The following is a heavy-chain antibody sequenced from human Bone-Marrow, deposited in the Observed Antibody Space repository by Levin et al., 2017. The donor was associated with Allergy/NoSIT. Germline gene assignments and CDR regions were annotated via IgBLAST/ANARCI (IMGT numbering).Heavy chain of an antibody. V-gene: IGHV4-4*02. D-gene: IGHD3-10*01. Sequence: SETLSLTCAVSGGSISSSNWWSWVRQPPGKGLEWIGEIYHSGSTNYNPSLKSRVTISVDKSKNQFSLKLSSVTAADTAVYYCASDPTYYYGSGSYWVNYWGQGTLVTVSS. CDR2: IYHSGST. CDR1: GGSISSSNW. J-gene: IGHJ4*02. CDR3: ASDPTYYYGSGSYWVNY.